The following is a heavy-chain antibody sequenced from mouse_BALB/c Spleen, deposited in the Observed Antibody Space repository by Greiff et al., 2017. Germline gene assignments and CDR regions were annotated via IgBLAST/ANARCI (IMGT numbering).Heavy chain of an antibody. Sequence: EVKLVESGGDLVKPGGSLKLSCAASGFTFSSYGMSWVRQTPDKRLELVATINSNGGSTYYPDSVKGRFTISRDNAKNTLYLQMSSLKSEDTAMYYCAREGDGNYDYYAMDYWGQGTSVTVSS. CDR1: GFTFSSYG. CDR2: INSNGGST. J-gene: IGHJ4*01. V-gene: IGHV5-6-3*01. D-gene: IGHD2-1*01. CDR3: AREGDGNYDYYAMDY.